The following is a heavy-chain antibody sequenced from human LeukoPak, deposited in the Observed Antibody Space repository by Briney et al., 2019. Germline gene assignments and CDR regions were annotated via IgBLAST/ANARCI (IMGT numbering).Heavy chain of an antibody. CDR1: GGSISSYY. J-gene: IGHJ5*02. V-gene: IGHV4-59*01. CDR2: ISYSGST. Sequence: PSETLPLTCTVSGGSISSYYWSWIRQPPGKGLEWIACISYSGSTKYNPSLKSRVTISVDTSKNQLSLKLSSVTAADTAVYYCAREPGFDSSGYHNWFDPWGQGTLVTVSS. D-gene: IGHD3-22*01. CDR3: AREPGFDSSGYHNWFDP.